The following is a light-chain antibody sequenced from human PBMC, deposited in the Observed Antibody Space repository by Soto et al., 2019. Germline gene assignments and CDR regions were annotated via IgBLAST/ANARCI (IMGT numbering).Light chain of an antibody. J-gene: IGKJ2*01. CDR2: AAS. Sequence: DIQMTQSPSSLPTSVGDRVTISCRANQTINSYLNWYQQKPGKAPKVLIYAASTLESGVPSRFSGSASGTEFTLTITSLQPEDIATYYCQQSYKIPYTFGQGTRLDIK. V-gene: IGKV1-39*01. CDR3: QQSYKIPYT. CDR1: QTINSY.